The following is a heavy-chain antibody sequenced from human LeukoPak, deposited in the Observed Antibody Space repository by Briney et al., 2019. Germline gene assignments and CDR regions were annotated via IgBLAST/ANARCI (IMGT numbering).Heavy chain of an antibody. CDR1: GFTVSSNY. D-gene: IGHD1-14*01. Sequence: GGSLRLSCAASGFTVSSNYMSWVRQAPGKGLEWVSVIYSGGSTYYADSVKGRFTISRDNSKNTLYLQVNSLRAEDTAVYYCAMGSPEGYFQHWGQGTLVTVSS. CDR2: IYSGGST. J-gene: IGHJ1*01. V-gene: IGHV3-53*01. CDR3: AMGSPEGYFQH.